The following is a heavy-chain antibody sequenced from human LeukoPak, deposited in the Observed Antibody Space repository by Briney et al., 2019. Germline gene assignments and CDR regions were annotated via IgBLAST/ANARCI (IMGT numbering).Heavy chain of an antibody. CDR3: ARGRSSSSPTNWFDP. CDR1: GYTFTSYD. CDR2: MNSNSGNT. Sequence: GASVKVSCKASGYTFTSYDINWVRQATGQGLEWMGWMNSNSGNTGYAQKFQGRVTMTRNTSISTAYMELSSLRSEDTAVYYCARGRSSSSPTNWFDPWGQGTLVTVSS. D-gene: IGHD6-6*01. J-gene: IGHJ5*02. V-gene: IGHV1-8*01.